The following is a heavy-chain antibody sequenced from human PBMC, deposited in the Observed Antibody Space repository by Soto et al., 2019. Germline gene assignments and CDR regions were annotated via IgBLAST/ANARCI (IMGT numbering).Heavy chain of an antibody. CDR2: INPMFNST. J-gene: IGHJ4*02. D-gene: IGHD3-10*02. CDR1: GGTFDHAA. Sequence: QVQLVQSGAEVKKPGSSVKVSCEAPGGTFDHAAITWVRQAPGQGLEWVGGINPMFNSTHYAQKFQGRVTMAADAVTSTALMELRGLTSDVTAVYYCAGQMFAADYWGEGTLLVVSS. CDR3: AGQMFAADY. V-gene: IGHV1-69*01.